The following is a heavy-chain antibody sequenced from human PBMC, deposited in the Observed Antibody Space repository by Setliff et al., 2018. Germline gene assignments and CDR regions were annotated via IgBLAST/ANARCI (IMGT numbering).Heavy chain of an antibody. V-gene: IGHV4-39*07. CDR3: ARGRNVAARLLDS. CDR2: VYDSGTT. D-gene: IGHD6-6*01. J-gene: IGHJ4*02. Sequence: PSETLSLTCTVPGGSISSISYYWGWIRQPPGKGLEWIGTVYDSGTTYYNPSLKSRVTIFVDTPKNQFSLNLNSVTAADTAMYYCARGRNVAARLLDSWGQGTQVTVSS. CDR1: GGSISSISYY.